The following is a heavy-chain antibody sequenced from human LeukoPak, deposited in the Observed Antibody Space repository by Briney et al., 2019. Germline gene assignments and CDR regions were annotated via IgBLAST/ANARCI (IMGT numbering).Heavy chain of an antibody. V-gene: IGHV3-21*01. CDR3: ARLTTVVTDNFDY. D-gene: IGHD4-23*01. CDR1: GFTFSSYS. CDR2: ISSSSSYI. J-gene: IGHJ4*02. Sequence: PGGSLRLSCAASGFTFSSYSMNWVRQAPGKGLEWVSSISSSSSYIYYADSVKGRFTISRDNAKNSLYLQMNSLRAEDTAVYYCARLTTVVTDNFDYWGQGPLVTVSS.